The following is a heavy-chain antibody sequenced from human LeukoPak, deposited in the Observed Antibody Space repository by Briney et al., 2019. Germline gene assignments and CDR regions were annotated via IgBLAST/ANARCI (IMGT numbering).Heavy chain of an antibody. CDR1: EFTFSSYS. V-gene: IGHV3-48*01. CDR2: ISSSSSTI. CDR3: ARGSGSYFWQHFDF. J-gene: IGHJ4*02. D-gene: IGHD1-26*01. Sequence: PGGSLRLSCAASEFTFSSYSMNWVRQAPGKGLEWVSYISSSSSTIYYADSVKGRFTISRDNAKNSLYLQMNSLRAEDTAVYYCARGSGSYFWQHFDFWGQGVLVTVTA.